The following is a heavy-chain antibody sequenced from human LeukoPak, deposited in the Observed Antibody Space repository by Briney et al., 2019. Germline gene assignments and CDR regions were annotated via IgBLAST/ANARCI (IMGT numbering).Heavy chain of an antibody. CDR2: IYYSGST. V-gene: IGHV4-59*01. Sequence: TTSETLSLTCTVSGGSISSYYWSWIRQPPGKGLEWIGYIYYSGSTNYNPSLKSRVTISVDTSKNQFSLKLSSVTAADTAVYYCARDSPDIYSSSWYTDRSIWYYGMDVWGQGTTVTVSS. CDR1: GGSISSYY. J-gene: IGHJ6*02. D-gene: IGHD6-13*01. CDR3: ARDSPDIYSSSWYTDRSIWYYGMDV.